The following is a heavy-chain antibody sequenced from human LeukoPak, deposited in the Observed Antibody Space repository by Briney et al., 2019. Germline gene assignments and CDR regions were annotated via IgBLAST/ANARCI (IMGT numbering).Heavy chain of an antibody. Sequence: GTLRLSCAASGFTFSNHGMNWVRQPPGKGLEWIGEINHSGSTNYNPSLKSRVTISVDTSKNQFSLKLSSVTAADTAVYYCARGRSSVRNPNYYYYYMDVWGKGTTVTVSS. CDR1: GFTFSNHG. CDR3: ARGRSSVRNPNYYYYYMDV. CDR2: INHSGST. J-gene: IGHJ6*03. D-gene: IGHD3-16*02. V-gene: IGHV4-34*01.